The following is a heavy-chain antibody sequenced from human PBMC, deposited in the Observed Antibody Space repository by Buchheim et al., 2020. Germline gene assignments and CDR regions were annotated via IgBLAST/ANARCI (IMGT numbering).Heavy chain of an antibody. CDR2: IGYTGTT. J-gene: IGHJ4*02. V-gene: IGHV4-31*03. CDR1: GGSISTGIYY. CDR3: ARGVYCGGACYSGTDY. Sequence: HVQLQESGPGLAKPSQTLSLTCTVSGGSISTGIYYWTWIRQHPDKGLEWIGYIGYTGTTFYNPSLRSRITISRDMSKNQVSLNLSSVTAADSAVYYCARGVYCGGACYSGTDYWGQGAL. D-gene: IGHD2-21*02.